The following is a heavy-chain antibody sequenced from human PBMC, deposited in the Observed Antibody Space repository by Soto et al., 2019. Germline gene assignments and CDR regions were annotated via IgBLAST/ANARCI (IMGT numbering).Heavy chain of an antibody. D-gene: IGHD6-13*01. CDR1: GFTFSSYS. CDR2: SSSSSSTI. V-gene: IGHV3-48*02. Sequence: GGSLRLSCAASGFTFSSYSMNWVRQAPGKGLEWVSYSSSSSSTIYYADSVKGRFTISRDNAKNSLYLQMNSLRDEDTAVYYCARRPGVAAAAMNWFDTWGQGTLVTVSS. CDR3: ARRPGVAAAAMNWFDT. J-gene: IGHJ5*01.